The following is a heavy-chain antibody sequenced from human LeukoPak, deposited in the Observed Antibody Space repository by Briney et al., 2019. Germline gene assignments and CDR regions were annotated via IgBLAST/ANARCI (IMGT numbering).Heavy chain of an antibody. J-gene: IGHJ6*03. Sequence: AASVKVSCKASGGTFSSYAISWVRQAPGQGLEWMGGIIPIFGTANYAQKFQGRVTITADESTSTAYMELSSLRSEDTAVYYCAGSQYDYGDFYYYYMDVWGKGTTVTISS. CDR1: GGTFSSYA. CDR3: AGSQYDYGDFYYYYMDV. CDR2: IIPIFGTA. D-gene: IGHD4-17*01. V-gene: IGHV1-69*13.